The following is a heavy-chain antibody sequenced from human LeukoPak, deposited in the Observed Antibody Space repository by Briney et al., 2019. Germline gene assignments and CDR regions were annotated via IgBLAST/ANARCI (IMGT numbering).Heavy chain of an antibody. Sequence: GGSLRLSCAASGFTLRSYWMHWVRQVPGKGLMWVSRITGDGSGTKYADSVKGRFTISRDNAKNTLYLEMNSLRAEDTAVYYCAREDSDIVTAYYSLDPWGQGTLVTVSS. CDR2: ITGDGSGT. V-gene: IGHV3-74*03. CDR3: AREDSDIVTAYYSLDP. J-gene: IGHJ5*02. CDR1: GFTLRSYW. D-gene: IGHD3-9*01.